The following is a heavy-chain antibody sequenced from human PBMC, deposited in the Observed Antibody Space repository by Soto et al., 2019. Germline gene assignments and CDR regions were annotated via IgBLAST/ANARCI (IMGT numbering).Heavy chain of an antibody. CDR3: ARVFGIFGVVSFDP. J-gene: IGHJ5*02. Sequence: SVKVSCKASGGTFSSYAISWVRQAPGQGLERMGGIIPIFGTANYAQKFQGRVTITGDDSTSTAYMELSSLRSEDTAVYYCARVFGIFGVVSFDPWGQGTLVTVSS. CDR2: IIPIFGTA. CDR1: GGTFSSYA. D-gene: IGHD3-3*01. V-gene: IGHV1-69*13.